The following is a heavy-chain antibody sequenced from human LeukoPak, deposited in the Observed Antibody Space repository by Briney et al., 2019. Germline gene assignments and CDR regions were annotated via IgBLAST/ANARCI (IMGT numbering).Heavy chain of an antibody. J-gene: IGHJ4*02. Sequence: ASVKVPCKASGYTFTSYGISWVRQAPGQGLEWMGWISAYNGNTNYAQKLQGRVTMTTDTSTSTAYMELRSLGSDDTAVYYCARISGYSSGWFFRESDYWGQGTLVTVSS. CDR1: GYTFTSYG. CDR2: ISAYNGNT. D-gene: IGHD6-19*01. CDR3: ARISGYSSGWFFRESDY. V-gene: IGHV1-18*01.